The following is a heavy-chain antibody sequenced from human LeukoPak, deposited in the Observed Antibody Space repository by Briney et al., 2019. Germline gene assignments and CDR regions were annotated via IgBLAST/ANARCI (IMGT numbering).Heavy chain of an antibody. CDR1: GFTFSSYS. Sequence: GGSLRLSCAASGFTFSSYSVNWVRQAPGKGLEWVSSISSSSSYIYYADSVKGRFTISRDNAKNSLYLQMNSLRAEDTAVYYCARDSGGYFDYWGQGTLVTVSS. V-gene: IGHV3-21*01. D-gene: IGHD3-10*01. J-gene: IGHJ4*02. CDR2: ISSSSSYI. CDR3: ARDSGGYFDY.